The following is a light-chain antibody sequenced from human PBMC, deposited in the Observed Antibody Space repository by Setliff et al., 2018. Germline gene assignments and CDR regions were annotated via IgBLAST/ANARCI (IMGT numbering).Light chain of an antibody. CDR1: STDVGDYPY. V-gene: IGLV2-14*01. J-gene: IGLJ2*01. Sequence: QSALTQPASVSGSPGQSITISCTGASTDVGDYPYVSRYQQHPGKAPKLIIYEVSNRPSGVSHRFSGSKSGTTASLTISGLQAEDEADYHCSSYISGSTSVLFGGGTK. CDR2: EVS. CDR3: SSYISGSTSVL.